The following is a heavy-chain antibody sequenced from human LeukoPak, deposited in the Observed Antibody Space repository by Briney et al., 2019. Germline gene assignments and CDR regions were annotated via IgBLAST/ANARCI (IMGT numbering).Heavy chain of an antibody. D-gene: IGHD6-19*01. V-gene: IGHV4-38-2*01. Sequence: PSETLSLTCAVSSYSISSGYYWGWIRQPPGKGLEWIGSIYHSGSTYYNPSLKSRVTISVDTSKNQFSLKLSSVTAAATALYYGARAVGSGWYSDYYFDYWGQGTLVTVSS. CDR3: ARAVGSGWYSDYYFDY. CDR2: IYHSGST. CDR1: SYSISSGYY. J-gene: IGHJ4*02.